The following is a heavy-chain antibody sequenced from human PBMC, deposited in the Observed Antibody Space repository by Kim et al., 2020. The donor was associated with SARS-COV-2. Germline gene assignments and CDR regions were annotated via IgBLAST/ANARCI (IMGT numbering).Heavy chain of an antibody. J-gene: IGHJ5*02. D-gene: IGHD3-10*01. Sequence: KFQGRVTITRDTSASTAYMELSSLRSEDTAVYYCARDEDRDTSYYSWFDPWGQGTLVTVSS. V-gene: IGHV1-3*01. CDR3: ARDEDRDTSYYSWFDP.